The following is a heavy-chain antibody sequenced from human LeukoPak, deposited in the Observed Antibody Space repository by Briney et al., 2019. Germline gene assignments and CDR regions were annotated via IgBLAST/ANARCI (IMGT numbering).Heavy chain of an antibody. CDR3: AKKATSSYMDV. J-gene: IGHJ6*03. CDR1: GFTFSSYA. V-gene: IGHV3-23*01. Sequence: GGSLRLSCAASGFTFSSYAMSWVRQAPGKGLEWVSTISGSGNRTYYANSVKGRFTLSRDKSKNTLYLQMNSLRAEDTAVYYCAKKATSSYMDVWGKGTTVTVSS. CDR2: ISGSGNRT.